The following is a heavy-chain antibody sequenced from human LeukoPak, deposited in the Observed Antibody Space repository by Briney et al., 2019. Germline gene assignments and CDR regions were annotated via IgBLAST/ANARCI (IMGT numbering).Heavy chain of an antibody. CDR2: IKQDGTEI. J-gene: IGHJ4*02. CDR3: ARGGYDSSGYGRY. Sequence: GGSLRLSCAASGFTFNNYWMTWFRQAPGKGLEWVANIKQDGTEIFYVDSVRGRFTISRDNSKNTLYLQMNSLRAEDTAVYYCARGGYDSSGYGRYWGQGTLVTVSS. V-gene: IGHV3-7*01. D-gene: IGHD3-22*01. CDR1: GFTFNNYW.